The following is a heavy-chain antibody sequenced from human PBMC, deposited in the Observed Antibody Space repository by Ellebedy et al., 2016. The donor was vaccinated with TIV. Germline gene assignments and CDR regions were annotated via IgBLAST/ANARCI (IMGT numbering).Heavy chain of an antibody. J-gene: IGHJ3*02. D-gene: IGHD2-21*01. V-gene: IGHV3-48*02. CDR3: TRDSDTVVFDI. Sequence: GESLKISCAASGFTISTYTMHWVRQAPGKGLEWGSYISGSSATIYYADSVKGRFTISRDNAKNSVYLQMNSLRDEDRAVYYCTRDSDTVVFDIWGQGTVVTVSA. CDR1: GFTISTYT. CDR2: ISGSSATI.